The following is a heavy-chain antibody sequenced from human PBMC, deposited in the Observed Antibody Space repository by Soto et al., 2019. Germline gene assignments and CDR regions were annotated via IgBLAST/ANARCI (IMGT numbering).Heavy chain of an antibody. CDR3: VRSVILSGGSYKGLIRLHYFDT. V-gene: IGHV4-59*12. CDR2: IYYSGST. CDR1: GGSISNYY. D-gene: IGHD3-3*01. Sequence: SETLSLTCTVSGGSISNYYWSWIRQPPGKGLEWIGYIYYSGSTNYNPSLKSRVTISVDTSKNQFSLKLSSVTAADTAVYYCVRSVILSGGSYKGLIRLHYFDTWGPGTLVTVSS. J-gene: IGHJ4*02.